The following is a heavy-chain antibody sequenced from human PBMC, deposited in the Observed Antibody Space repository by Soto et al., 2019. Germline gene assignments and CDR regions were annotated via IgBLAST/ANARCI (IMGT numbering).Heavy chain of an antibody. Sequence: PSETLCLTCTVSSGSISSGGYYWSWIRQHPGKGLEWIGDIYYSGSTYYNPSLKSRVTISVDTSKNQFSLKLSSVTAADTAVYYCARDLGYYDSSGHFDYWGQGTLVTVSS. J-gene: IGHJ4*02. D-gene: IGHD3-22*01. CDR3: ARDLGYYDSSGHFDY. CDR2: IYYSGST. V-gene: IGHV4-31*03. CDR1: SGSISSGGYY.